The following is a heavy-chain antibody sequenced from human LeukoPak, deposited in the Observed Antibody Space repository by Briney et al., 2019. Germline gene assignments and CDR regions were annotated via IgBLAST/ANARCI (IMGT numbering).Heavy chain of an antibody. D-gene: IGHD4-17*01. J-gene: IGHJ3*02. V-gene: IGHV3-33*01. CDR3: ARDFGTTVTTFGAVDI. CDR2: IWDDGNKK. CDR1: GFTFSHYG. Sequence: GGSLRLSCAASGFTFSHYGMHWVRQAPGKGLEWVALIWDDGNKKSHADTVKGRFTISRDSSKNTLYLQMNSLRAEDTAVYYCARDFGTTVTTFGAVDIWGQGTKVIVSS.